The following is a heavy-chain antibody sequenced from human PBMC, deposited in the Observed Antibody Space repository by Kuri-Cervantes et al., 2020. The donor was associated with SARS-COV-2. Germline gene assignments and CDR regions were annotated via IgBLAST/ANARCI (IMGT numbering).Heavy chain of an antibody. CDR2: ISSSSSTI. V-gene: IGHV3-48*01. CDR1: GLTFSSYS. Sequence: GGSLRLSCAASGLTFSSYSMNWVRQAPGKGLEWVSYISSSSSTIYYADSVKGRFTISRDNAKNSLYLQMNSLRAEDTAVYYCARVRGRNDFWSGYRERWGDAFDIWGQGTMVTVSS. J-gene: IGHJ3*02. CDR3: ARVRGRNDFWSGYRERWGDAFDI. D-gene: IGHD3-3*01.